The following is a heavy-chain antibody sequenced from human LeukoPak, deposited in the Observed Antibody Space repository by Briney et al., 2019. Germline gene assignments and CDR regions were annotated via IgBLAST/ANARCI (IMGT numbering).Heavy chain of an antibody. CDR1: GYTFTSYY. Sequence: ASVKVSCKASGYTFTSYYMHWVRLPPGQGLEWMGIINPSGGSTSYAQKFQGRVTMTRDTSTSTVYMELSSLRSEDTAVYYCARDAGKNWFDPWGQGTLVTVSS. CDR2: INPSGGST. J-gene: IGHJ5*02. CDR3: ARDAGKNWFDP. V-gene: IGHV1-46*01.